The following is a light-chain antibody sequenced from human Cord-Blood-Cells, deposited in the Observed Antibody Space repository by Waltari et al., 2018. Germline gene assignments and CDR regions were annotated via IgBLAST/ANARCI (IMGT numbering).Light chain of an antibody. V-gene: IGKV3-15*01. CDR1: QSVSSN. Sequence: EIVMTHSPATLSVSPGETATLSCRASQSVSSNLAWYQQKPGQAPRLLIYGASTRATGIPARFSGSGSGTEFTLTISSLQSEDFAVYYCQQYNNWPYSFGQVIKLEIK. J-gene: IGKJ2*03. CDR3: QQYNNWPYS. CDR2: GAS.